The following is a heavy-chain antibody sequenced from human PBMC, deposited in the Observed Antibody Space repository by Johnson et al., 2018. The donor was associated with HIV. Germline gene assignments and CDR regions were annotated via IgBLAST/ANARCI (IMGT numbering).Heavy chain of an antibody. Sequence: QVQLVESGGGLVKPGGSLRLSCAASGFTFSDYYVSWVRQAPEKGLEWVSYISNSGTTIYYAASVKGRFTISRDNAKKSLYLQMNSLRVEDTAVYYCAKDFRRFFPTPDAFDIWGQGTMVTVSS. J-gene: IGHJ3*02. CDR3: AKDFRRFFPTPDAFDI. CDR2: ISNSGTTI. V-gene: IGHV3-11*04. CDR1: GFTFSDYY. D-gene: IGHD4-23*01.